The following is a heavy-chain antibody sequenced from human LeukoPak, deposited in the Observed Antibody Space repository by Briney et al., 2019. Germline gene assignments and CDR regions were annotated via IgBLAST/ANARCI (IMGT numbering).Heavy chain of an antibody. CDR3: ARDTPHGINRGSSWYSIYMDV. D-gene: IGHD6-13*01. V-gene: IGHV1-3*01. J-gene: IGHJ6*03. Sequence: ASVKVSCKASGYTFTSYAMHWVRQAPGQRLEWMGWINAGNGNTKYSQKFQGRVTMTRDTSISTAYMELSRLRSDDTAVYYCARDTPHGINRGSSWYSIYMDVWGKGTTVTVSS. CDR1: GYTFTSYA. CDR2: INAGNGNT.